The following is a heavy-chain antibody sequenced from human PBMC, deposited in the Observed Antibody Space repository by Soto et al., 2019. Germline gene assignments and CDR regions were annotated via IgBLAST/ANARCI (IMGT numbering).Heavy chain of an antibody. Sequence: PGGSLRLSCAASGFTFSTYAMTWVRQAPGKGLDWVSSITGSGGSAFYADSVKGRFTISRDNSKNTLFLQMSSLRAEDTAVYYCARDYRYQMYWGQGTKVTVSS. CDR3: ARDYRYQMY. D-gene: IGHD2-2*01. J-gene: IGHJ4*03. CDR2: ITGSGGSA. CDR1: GFTFSTYA. V-gene: IGHV3-23*01.